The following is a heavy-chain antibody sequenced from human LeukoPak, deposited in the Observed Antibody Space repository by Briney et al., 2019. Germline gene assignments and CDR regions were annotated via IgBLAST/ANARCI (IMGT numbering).Heavy chain of an antibody. V-gene: IGHV4-39*02. CDR3: ARERQWLVYNWFDP. CDR2: IYYSGST. J-gene: IGHJ5*02. D-gene: IGHD6-19*01. CDR1: GVSISSSSYY. Sequence: PSETLSLTCTVSGVSISSSSYYWGWIRQPPGKGLEWIGSIYYSGSTYYNPSLKSRVTISVDTSKNQFSLKLSSVTAADTAVYYCARERQWLVYNWFDPWGQGTLVTVSS.